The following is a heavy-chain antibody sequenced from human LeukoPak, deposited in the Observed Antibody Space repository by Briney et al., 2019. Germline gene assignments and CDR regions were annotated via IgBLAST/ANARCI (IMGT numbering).Heavy chain of an antibody. J-gene: IGHJ6*04. Sequence: GGSLRLSCAASGFTFSSYWMSWVRQAPGKGLEWVASIKQDGSEKYYVDSVKGRFTISRDNAKNSLYLQMNSLRAEDTAVYYCARDPVLLWFGNYGMDVWGKGTTVTVSS. V-gene: IGHV3-7*03. CDR1: GFTFSSYW. CDR3: ARDPVLLWFGNYGMDV. CDR2: IKQDGSEK. D-gene: IGHD3-10*01.